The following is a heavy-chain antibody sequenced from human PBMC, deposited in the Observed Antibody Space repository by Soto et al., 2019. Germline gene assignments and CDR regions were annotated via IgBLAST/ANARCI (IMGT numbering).Heavy chain of an antibody. CDR2: THYRSKWYN. V-gene: IGHV6-1*01. Sequence: PSQTLSLTCAISGDTVSSNSAAWNWIRQSPSRGLEWLGRTHYRSKWYNDYAVSVKSRITINPDTSKNQFSLQLNSVTPEDTAVYYCGRSVPGHVVKYFDYWGQGTLVTVSS. CDR3: GRSVPGHVVKYFDY. CDR1: GDTVSSNSAA. J-gene: IGHJ4*02. D-gene: IGHD3-10*01.